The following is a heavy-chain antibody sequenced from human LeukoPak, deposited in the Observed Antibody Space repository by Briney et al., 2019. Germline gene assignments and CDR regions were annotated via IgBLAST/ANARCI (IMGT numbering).Heavy chain of an antibody. J-gene: IGHJ4*02. CDR2: ISSSGSTI. Sequence: GGSLRLSCAASGFTFSSYDMNWVRQAPGKGLEWVSYISSSGSTIYYADSVKGRFTISRDNAKNSLYLQMNSLRAEDTAVYYCARVSSYDSSGYHFDYWGQGTLVTVSS. CDR1: GFTFSSYD. D-gene: IGHD3-22*01. CDR3: ARVSSYDSSGYHFDY. V-gene: IGHV3-48*03.